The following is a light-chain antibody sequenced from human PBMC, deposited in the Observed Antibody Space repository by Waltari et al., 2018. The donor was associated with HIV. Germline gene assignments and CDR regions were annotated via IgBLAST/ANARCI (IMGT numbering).Light chain of an antibody. CDR1: SSDIGAYDS. Sequence: QSALPQPPSASGSLGQSVTISFTVSSSDIGAYDSAPWFQQHPRSAPNLLLYEVTRRPSTVSDRFSGSRSGSTAFLTVAGLQPDDEATYFCSSYGDSLRVLFGGGTNVTVL. CDR3: SSYGDSLRVL. J-gene: IGLJ3*02. V-gene: IGLV2-8*01. CDR2: EVT.